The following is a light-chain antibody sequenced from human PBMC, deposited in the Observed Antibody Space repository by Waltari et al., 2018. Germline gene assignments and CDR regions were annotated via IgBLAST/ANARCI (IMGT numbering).Light chain of an antibody. CDR2: AHY. CDR1: SSNIGIKT. J-gene: IGLJ3*02. V-gene: IGLV1-44*01. Sequence: QSVLTQPPLASGTPGQRVTISCSGNSSNIGIKTVTWYPQLPGTAPKLLIYAHYHRPSGVPARFSASKSDTSASLAISGLQSEDEADYFCATWDDSLNGRVFGGGTKLAVL. CDR3: ATWDDSLNGRV.